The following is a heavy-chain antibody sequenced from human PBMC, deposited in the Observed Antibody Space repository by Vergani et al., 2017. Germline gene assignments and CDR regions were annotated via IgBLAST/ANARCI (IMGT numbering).Heavy chain of an antibody. CDR3: ARDTAMVLPAFDY. D-gene: IGHD5-18*01. J-gene: IGHJ4*02. V-gene: IGHV3-23*01. Sequence: EVQLLESGGGLVQPGGSLRLSCATSGFTVSGYAMSWVRQAPGKGLEWVSSISGSGGSTYYADSVKCRFTISRDNSKNTLYLQMNSLRAADTAVYYCARDTAMVLPAFDYWGQGTLVTVSS. CDR2: ISGSGGST. CDR1: GFTVSGYA.